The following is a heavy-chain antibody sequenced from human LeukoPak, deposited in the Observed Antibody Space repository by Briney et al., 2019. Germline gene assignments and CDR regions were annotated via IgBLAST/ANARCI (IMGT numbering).Heavy chain of an antibody. D-gene: IGHD5-12*01. J-gene: IGHJ4*02. CDR3: AKDRGWLRLFDY. V-gene: IGHV3-30*18. CDR1: GLTFSSYV. Sequence: GGSLRLSCAASGLTFSSYVMHWVRQAPGKGLEWVAVISYDGSNKYYADSVKGRFTISRDNSKNTLYLQMNSLRAEDTAVYYCAKDRGWLRLFDYWGQGTLVTVSS. CDR2: ISYDGSNK.